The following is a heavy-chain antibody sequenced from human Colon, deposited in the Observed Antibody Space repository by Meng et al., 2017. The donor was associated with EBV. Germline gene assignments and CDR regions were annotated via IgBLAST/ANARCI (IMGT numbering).Heavy chain of an antibody. CDR1: GYIFSTYA. CDR3: AREVESWFDP. D-gene: IGHD1-1*01. Sequence: QVQLVQSGSELKKPGXSVKVSCKASGYIFSTYAINWVRQAPGQGLEWMGWINTNTANPTYAQGFTGRFVFSLDTSVNTAYLQISNLKADDTAVYYCAREVESWFDPWGQGTLVTVSS. J-gene: IGHJ5*02. CDR2: INTNTANP. V-gene: IGHV7-4-1*02.